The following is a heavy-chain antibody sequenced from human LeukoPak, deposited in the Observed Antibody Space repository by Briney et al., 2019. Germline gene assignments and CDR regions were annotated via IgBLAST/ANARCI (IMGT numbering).Heavy chain of an antibody. Sequence: SVKVSCKASGGTFSSYAISWLRQAPGQGLEWMGGIIPIFGTANYAQKFQGRVTITADESTSTAYMELSSLRSEDTAVYYCARGPYYYDSSGYDYYYMDVWGKGTTVTVSS. CDR2: IIPIFGTA. J-gene: IGHJ6*03. CDR3: ARGPYYYDSSGYDYYYMDV. D-gene: IGHD3-22*01. CDR1: GGTFSSYA. V-gene: IGHV1-69*13.